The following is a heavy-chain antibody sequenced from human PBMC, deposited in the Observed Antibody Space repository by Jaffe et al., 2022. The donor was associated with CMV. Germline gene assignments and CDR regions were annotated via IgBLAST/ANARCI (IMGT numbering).Heavy chain of an antibody. CDR1: GFTFDDYA. J-gene: IGHJ3*02. Sequence: EVQLVESGGGLVQPGRSLRLSCAASGFTFDDYAMHWVRQAPGKGLEWVSGISWNSGSIGYADSVKGRFTISRDNAKNSLYLQMNSLRAEDTALYYCAKDITDGYNYVEAFDIWGQGTMVTVSS. CDR2: ISWNSGSI. CDR3: AKDITDGYNYVEAFDI. D-gene: IGHD5-12*01. V-gene: IGHV3-9*01.